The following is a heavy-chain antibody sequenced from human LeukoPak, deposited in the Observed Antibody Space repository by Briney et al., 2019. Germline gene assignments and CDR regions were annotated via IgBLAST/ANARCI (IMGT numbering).Heavy chain of an antibody. CDR3: ARERGWFDP. Sequence: SVTVSWEASGYTFSGYYMHWVRQAPGQGLEWMGRIKHTSGGTHYAQKFQGRVTMTRDTSIRTAYMELSSLRSDYTAVYYCARERGWFDPWGQGTLVTVPS. V-gene: IGHV1-2*06. CDR1: GYTFSGYY. CDR2: IKHTSGGT. D-gene: IGHD3-10*01. J-gene: IGHJ5*02.